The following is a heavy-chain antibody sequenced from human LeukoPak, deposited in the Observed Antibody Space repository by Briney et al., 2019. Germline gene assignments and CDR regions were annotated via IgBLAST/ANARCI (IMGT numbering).Heavy chain of an antibody. Sequence: PSETLSLTCAVYGGSFSGYYWSWIRQPPGKGLEWIGEINHSGSTNYNPSLKSRVTMSVDTSKNQFSLKLSSVTAADTAVYYCAKELVTGGSYDPWGQETLSPSPQ. CDR2: INHSGST. J-gene: IGHJ5*02. CDR3: AKELVTGGSYDP. V-gene: IGHV4-34*01. D-gene: IGHD1-26*01. CDR1: GGSFSGYY.